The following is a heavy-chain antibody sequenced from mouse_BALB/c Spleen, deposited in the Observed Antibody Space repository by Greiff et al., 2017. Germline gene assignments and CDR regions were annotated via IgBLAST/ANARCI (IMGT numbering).Heavy chain of an antibody. V-gene: IGHV2-6-2*01. J-gene: IGHJ3*01. CDR2: IWSDGST. CDR1: GFSLTSYG. CDR3: ARQGGPYDYDPAWFAY. D-gene: IGHD2-4*01. Sequence: VQGVESGPDLVAPSQSLSITCTVSGFSLTSYGVHWVRQPPGKGLEWLVVIWSDGSTTYNSALKSRLSISKDNSKSQVFLKMNSLQTDDTAMYYCARQGGPYDYDPAWFAYWGQGTLVTVSA.